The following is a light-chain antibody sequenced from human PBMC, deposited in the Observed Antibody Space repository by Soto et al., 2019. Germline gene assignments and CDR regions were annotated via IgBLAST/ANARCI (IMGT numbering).Light chain of an antibody. Sequence: QSALTQPASVSGSPGQSITISCTGTSSDVGRYKFVSWYQQLPNKAPKLMIYEVSDRPPGVSNRFSGSKSGNTASLTISGLQADDEADYYFSSYTSSATWVFGEGTKVTVL. J-gene: IGLJ3*02. V-gene: IGLV2-14*01. CDR1: SSDVGRYKF. CDR3: SSYTSSATWV. CDR2: EVS.